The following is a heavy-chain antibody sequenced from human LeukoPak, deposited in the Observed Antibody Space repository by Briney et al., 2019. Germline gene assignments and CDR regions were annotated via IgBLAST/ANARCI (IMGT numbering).Heavy chain of an antibody. Sequence: PGGSLRLSCAASGFTFTNYAMTWVRQVPGKGLEWVSHISGSGGSSYHVDSVKGRFTISRDNSKNTLYLQMNSLRAEDTAVYYCARLGRYDDYWGQGTLVTVSS. V-gene: IGHV3-23*01. D-gene: IGHD3-9*01. J-gene: IGHJ4*02. CDR2: ISGSGGSS. CDR3: ARLGRYDDY. CDR1: GFTFTNYA.